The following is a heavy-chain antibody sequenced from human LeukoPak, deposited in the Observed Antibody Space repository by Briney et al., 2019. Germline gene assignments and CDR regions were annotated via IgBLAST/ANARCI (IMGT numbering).Heavy chain of an antibody. CDR2: ISYDGSKN. V-gene: IGHV3-30*04. D-gene: IGHD1-26*01. CDR3: ARLRGTYYFDY. J-gene: IGHJ4*02. CDR1: GFTFSSYD. Sequence: GGSLRLSCAASGFTFSSYDMHWVRQAPGKGLEWVASISYDGSKNHYADSVKGRFTTSRDNSKNTVNLQMNSLRAEDTAVYYCARLRGTYYFDYWGQGTLVTVSS.